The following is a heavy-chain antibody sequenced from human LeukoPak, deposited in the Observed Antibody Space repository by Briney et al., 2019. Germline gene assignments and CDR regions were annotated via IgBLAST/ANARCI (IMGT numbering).Heavy chain of an antibody. V-gene: IGHV4-59*12. J-gene: IGHJ4*02. Sequence: PSETLSLTCTVSGGSISSYYWSWIRQPPGKGLEWIGYIYYSGSTNYNPSLKSRVTISVDRSKNQFSLKLSSVTAADTAVYYCARKKVDTAMVDYWGQGTLVTVSS. CDR3: ARKKVDTAMVDY. D-gene: IGHD5-18*01. CDR2: IYYSGST. CDR1: GGSISSYY.